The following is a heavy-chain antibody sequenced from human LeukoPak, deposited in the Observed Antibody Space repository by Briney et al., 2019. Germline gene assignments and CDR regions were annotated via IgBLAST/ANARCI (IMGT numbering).Heavy chain of an antibody. CDR1: GFTFSSYS. Sequence: GGSLRLSCAASGFTFSSYSMNWVRQAPGKGLEWVSYISSSSSTIYYADSVKGRFTISRDNAKNSLYLQMNSLRAEDTAVYYCARDLSITMIVGGPHWFDPWGQGTLVTVSS. CDR2: ISSSSSTI. J-gene: IGHJ5*02. D-gene: IGHD3-22*01. V-gene: IGHV3-48*04. CDR3: ARDLSITMIVGGPHWFDP.